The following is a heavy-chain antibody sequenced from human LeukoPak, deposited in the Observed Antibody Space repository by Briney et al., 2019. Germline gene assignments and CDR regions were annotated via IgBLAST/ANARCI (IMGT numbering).Heavy chain of an antibody. V-gene: IGHV4-38-2*02. D-gene: IGHD6-19*01. Sequence: SETLSLTCTVSGYSISSGYYWGWIRQPPGKGLEWIGSIYHSGSTSYNPSLKSRVTISVDTSKNQFSLQLNSVTPEDTAVYYCTRGSYNSVWHWGQGTLVTVSS. CDR3: TRGSYNSVWH. CDR2: IYHSGST. CDR1: GYSISSGYY. J-gene: IGHJ1*01.